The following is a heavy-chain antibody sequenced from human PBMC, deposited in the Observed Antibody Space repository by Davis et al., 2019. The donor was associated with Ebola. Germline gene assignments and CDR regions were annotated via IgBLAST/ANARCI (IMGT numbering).Heavy chain of an antibody. J-gene: IGHJ4*02. CDR3: TTRSTVTTFDY. Sequence: GESLKISCAASGLTFSNFWMSWVRQAPGKGLEWVANIKEDGTESYYVDSVKGRFTISRDNSKNSLYLQMNSLRAEDTAVYYCTTRSTVTTFDYWGQGTLVTVSS. CDR1: GLTFSNFW. V-gene: IGHV3-7*01. D-gene: IGHD4-17*01. CDR2: IKEDGTES.